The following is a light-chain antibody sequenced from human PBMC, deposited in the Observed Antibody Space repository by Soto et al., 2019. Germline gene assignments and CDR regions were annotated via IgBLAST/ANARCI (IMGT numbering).Light chain of an antibody. V-gene: IGLV2-8*01. J-gene: IGLJ1*01. CDR2: GVT. CDR1: SNDIGGFKY. CDR3: SSYAVNNISLV. Sequence: QSALTQPPSASGSPGQSVTISCSGTSNDIGGFKYVSWYQQHPGKAPKLMIYGVTERPSGVPDRFSGSKSGNTASLTVSGLQADDEADYCSSYAVNNISLVFGTGTKLTVL.